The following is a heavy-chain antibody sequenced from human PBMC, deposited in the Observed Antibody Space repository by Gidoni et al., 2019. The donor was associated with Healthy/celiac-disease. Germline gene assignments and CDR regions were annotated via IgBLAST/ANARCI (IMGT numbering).Heavy chain of an antibody. J-gene: IGHJ6*03. CDR3: ATAPPIVVGVYYYYYMDV. CDR1: GYTLTDLS. D-gene: IGHD2-15*01. CDR2: FDPEDGET. Sequence: QVQLVQSGAAVKKPGASVKVSCKVSGYTLTDLSMNWVRKAPGKWIEWMGGFDPEDGETIYAQKFQGRVTMTEDTYTDTAYMELSSWRSEDTAGYYCATAPPIVVGVYYYYYMDVWGKGTTVTVSS. V-gene: IGHV1-24*01.